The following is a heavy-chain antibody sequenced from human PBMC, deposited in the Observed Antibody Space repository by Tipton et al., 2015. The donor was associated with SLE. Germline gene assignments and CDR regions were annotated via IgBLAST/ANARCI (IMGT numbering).Heavy chain of an antibody. D-gene: IGHD3-3*01. J-gene: IGHJ3*02. CDR1: GGSFSGYY. CDR2: INHSGST. V-gene: IGHV4-34*01. CDR3: ARGYDFWSAQKAFDI. Sequence: TLSLTCAVYGGSFSGYYWSWIRQPPGKGLEWIGEINHSGSTNYNPSLKSRVTISVDTSKNQFSLKLSSVTAADTAVYYCARGYDFWSAQKAFDIWGQGTMVTVSS.